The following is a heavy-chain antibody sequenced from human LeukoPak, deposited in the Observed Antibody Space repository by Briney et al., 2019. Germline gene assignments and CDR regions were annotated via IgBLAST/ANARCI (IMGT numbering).Heavy chain of an antibody. V-gene: IGHV1-2*02. CDR1: GYTFTGYY. D-gene: IGHD5-12*01. J-gene: IGHJ4*02. CDR3: ARVEIVATMSFDY. CDR2: INPNSGDT. Sequence: ASVKVSCKASGYTFTGYYMHWVRQAPGQGLDWMGWINPNSGDTKYAQKFQGRVTMTRDTSISTAYMELSRLRSDDTAVYYCARVEIVATMSFDYWGQGTLVTVSS.